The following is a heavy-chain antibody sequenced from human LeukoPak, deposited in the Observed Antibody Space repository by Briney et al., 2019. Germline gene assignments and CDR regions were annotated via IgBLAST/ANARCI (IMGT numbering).Heavy chain of an antibody. J-gene: IGHJ5*02. CDR2: IYTSGST. V-gene: IGHV4-4*07. CDR3: ARDYRYSSSWYDWFDP. D-gene: IGHD6-13*01. Sequence: PSETLSLTCTVSGGSISRYYWSWIRQPAGKGLEWIGRIYTSGSTNYNPSLKSRVTMSVDTSKNQFSLKLSSVTAADTAVYYCARDYRYSSSWYDWFDPWGQGTLVTVSS. CDR1: GGSISRYY.